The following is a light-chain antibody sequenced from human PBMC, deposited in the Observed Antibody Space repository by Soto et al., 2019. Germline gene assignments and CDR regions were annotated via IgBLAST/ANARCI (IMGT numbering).Light chain of an antibody. CDR3: QHCNSYSEP. J-gene: IGKJ1*01. Sequence: IQLTQTPSSLSASVGDRVTITCRASQGISSYLAWYQQKPGEAPRLLIYAASTLQSGVPSRFSGSGSGTEFTLTISSLQPDDFATYYCQHCNSYSEPFGQGTKVDI. V-gene: IGKV1-9*01. CDR1: QGISSY. CDR2: AAS.